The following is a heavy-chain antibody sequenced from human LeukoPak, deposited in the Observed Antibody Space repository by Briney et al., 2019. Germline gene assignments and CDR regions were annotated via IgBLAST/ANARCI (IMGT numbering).Heavy chain of an antibody. D-gene: IGHD1-1*01. CDR2: MNPNSGNT. Sequence: ASVKVSCKASGYTFTSYDINWVRQATGQGLEWMGWMNPNSGNTGYAQKFQGRVTMTRNTSISTAYMELSSLRSEDTAVYYCARDSAQTGNFDYWGQGTLVTVSS. CDR1: GYTFTSYD. V-gene: IGHV1-8*01. CDR3: ARDSAQTGNFDY. J-gene: IGHJ4*02.